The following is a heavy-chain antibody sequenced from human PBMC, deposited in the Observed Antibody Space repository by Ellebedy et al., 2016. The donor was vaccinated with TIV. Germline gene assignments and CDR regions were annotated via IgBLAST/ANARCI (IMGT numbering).Heavy chain of an antibody. V-gene: IGHV3-74*01. D-gene: IGHD3-3*01. CDR3: ARGSITVFGGVDV. Sequence: GGSLRLXCGISGFSFSRHWMHWVRQVPGKGLVWVARISTDGSSTNYADSVKGRLTISRDNAKNTLYLQMNSLSAEDTAVYYCARGSITVFGGVDVWGKGTTVTVSS. CDR1: GFSFSRHW. J-gene: IGHJ6*04. CDR2: ISTDGSST.